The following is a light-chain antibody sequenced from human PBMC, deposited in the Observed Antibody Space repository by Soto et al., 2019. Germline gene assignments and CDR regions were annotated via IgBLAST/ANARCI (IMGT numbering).Light chain of an antibody. J-gene: IGKJ2*01. CDR1: QRVSTY. Sequence: DIQMTQSPSSLSASVGDRVTITCRASQRVSTYLNWYQQKPEKAPKLLIYAASSLQSGVPSRFSGSRSGTDFTLTISSLQPEDFATYYCQQSYSTPRTFGQGTKLEIK. CDR3: QQSYSTPRT. CDR2: AAS. V-gene: IGKV1-39*01.